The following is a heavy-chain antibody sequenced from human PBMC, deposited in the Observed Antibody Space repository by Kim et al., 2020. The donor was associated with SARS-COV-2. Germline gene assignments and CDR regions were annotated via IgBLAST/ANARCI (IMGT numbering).Heavy chain of an antibody. CDR2: ISYDGSNK. V-gene: IGHV3-30*04. Sequence: GGSLRLSCAASGFTFSSYAMHWVRQAPGKGLEWVAVISYDGSNKYYADSVKGRFTISRDNSKNTLYLQMNSLRAEDTAVYYCARTVDTAMVTIFYYYYG. D-gene: IGHD5-18*01. J-gene: IGHJ6*01. CDR3: ARTVDTAMVTIFYYYYG. CDR1: GFTFSSYA.